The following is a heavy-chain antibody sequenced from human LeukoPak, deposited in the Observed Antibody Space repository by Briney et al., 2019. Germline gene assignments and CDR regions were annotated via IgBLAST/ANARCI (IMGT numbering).Heavy chain of an antibody. Sequence: SETLSLTCTVSGYSISSGYYWGWIRQPPGKGLEWIGSIYPSGSTYYYPSLKSRVTISLDTSKNQFSLKLSSVTAADTAVYYCARHGRRADWGQGTLVTVSS. CDR3: ARHGRRAD. D-gene: IGHD5-24*01. CDR1: GYSISSGYY. J-gene: IGHJ4*02. V-gene: IGHV4-38-2*02. CDR2: IYPSGST.